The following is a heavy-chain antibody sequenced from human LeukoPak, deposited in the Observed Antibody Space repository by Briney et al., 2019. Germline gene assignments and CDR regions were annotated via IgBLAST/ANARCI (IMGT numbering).Heavy chain of an antibody. Sequence: SGGSLRLSCAASGFTLSSSAMSWFRQVPGKGLEWVSGISASGGSTSYADSVRGRFTISRDNSKNTLYVQMNSLRDEDTAVYYCAKDQRRESPHYLDSWGQGTLVTVSS. CDR3: AKDQRRESPHYLDS. CDR2: ISASGGST. CDR1: GFTLSSSA. J-gene: IGHJ4*02. V-gene: IGHV3-23*01.